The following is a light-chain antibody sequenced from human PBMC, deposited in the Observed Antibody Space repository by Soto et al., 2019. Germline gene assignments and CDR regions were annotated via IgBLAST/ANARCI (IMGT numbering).Light chain of an antibody. CDR2: GAS. V-gene: IGKV3-20*01. J-gene: IGKJ1*01. CDR3: QQYDSSPRT. CDR1: QSVSSSY. Sequence: PGERAALSCRASQSVSSSYLAWYQQKPGQAPRLLISGASSRAADIPDRFSGSGSGTDFTLTINRLEPEDFAAYYCQQYDSSPRTFGQGTKVDIK.